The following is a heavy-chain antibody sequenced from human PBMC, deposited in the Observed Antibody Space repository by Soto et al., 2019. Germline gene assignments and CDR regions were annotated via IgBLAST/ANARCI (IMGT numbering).Heavy chain of an antibody. D-gene: IGHD3-3*01. CDR2: INHSGST. CDR3: AREGYDFWSGPLNWFDP. CDR1: VGSFSGYY. Sequence: PSETLSLTGAVYVGSFSGYYWSWIRQPPGKGLEWIGEINHSGSTNYNPSLKSRVTISVDTSKNQFSLKLSSVTAADTAVYYCAREGYDFWSGPLNWFDPWGQGTLVTVSS. V-gene: IGHV4-34*01. J-gene: IGHJ5*02.